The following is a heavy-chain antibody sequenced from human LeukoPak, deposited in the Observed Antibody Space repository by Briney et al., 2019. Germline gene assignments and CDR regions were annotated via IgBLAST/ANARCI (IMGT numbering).Heavy chain of an antibody. D-gene: IGHD2-2*01. CDR2: ISGSGGST. Sequence: GGSLRLSCAASGFTFSTYAMSWVRQAPGKGLEWVSIISGSGGSTYYADSVKGRFTISRDNSKDTLYLQMNTLRAEDTAVYYCAKDLWKDDIVVVPGPTYYFDYWGQGTLVTVSS. CDR1: GFTFSTYA. CDR3: AKDLWKDDIVVVPGPTYYFDY. V-gene: IGHV3-23*01. J-gene: IGHJ4*02.